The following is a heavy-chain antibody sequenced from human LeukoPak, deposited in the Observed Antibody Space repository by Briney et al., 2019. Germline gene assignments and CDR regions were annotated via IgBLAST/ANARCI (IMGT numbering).Heavy chain of an antibody. J-gene: IGHJ3*02. V-gene: IGHV3-21*01. CDR2: ISSSSSYI. CDR3: ARGSIANDAFDI. CDR1: GFTFSSYS. D-gene: IGHD2-21*01. Sequence: PGGSLRLSCAASGFTFSSYSMNWVRQAPGKGLEWVSSISSSSSYIYYADSVKGRFTISRDNAKNSLYLQMNSLRAEDTAVYYCARGSIANDAFDIWGQGTMVTVSS.